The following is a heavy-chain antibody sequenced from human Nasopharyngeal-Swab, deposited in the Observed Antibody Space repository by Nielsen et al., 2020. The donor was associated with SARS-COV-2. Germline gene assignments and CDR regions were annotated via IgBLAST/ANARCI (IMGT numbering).Heavy chain of an antibody. J-gene: IGHJ4*02. V-gene: IGHV3-11*01. Sequence: GESLKISCAASGFTFSDYYMSWIRQAPGKGLEWVSYISSSGSTIYYADSVKGRFTISRDNAKNSLYLQMNSLRAEDTAVYYRARYIVVVPAAIDYWGQGTLVTVSS. D-gene: IGHD2-2*01. CDR2: ISSSGSTI. CDR1: GFTFSDYY. CDR3: ARYIVVVPAAIDY.